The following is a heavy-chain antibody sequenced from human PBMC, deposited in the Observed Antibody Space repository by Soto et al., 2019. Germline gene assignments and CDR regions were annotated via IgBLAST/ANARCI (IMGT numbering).Heavy chain of an antibody. Sequence: GGSLRLSCAASGFTFSGSAMHWVRQASGKGLEWVGRIRSKANSYATAHAASVKGRFTISRDDSKNTAYLQMNSLKTEDTAVYYCTRRQAGTGTKHDVFDIWGQGSMVIVSS. CDR1: GFTFSGSA. CDR2: IRSKANSYAT. D-gene: IGHD1-1*01. V-gene: IGHV3-73*01. CDR3: TRRQAGTGTKHDVFDI. J-gene: IGHJ3*02.